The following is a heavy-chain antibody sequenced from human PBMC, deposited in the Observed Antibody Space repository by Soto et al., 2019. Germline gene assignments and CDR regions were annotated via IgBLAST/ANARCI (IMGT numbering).Heavy chain of an antibody. D-gene: IGHD4-17*01. CDR3: ARESDYGDYVSDY. Sequence: QVHLVQSGTEMRRPGASVKVSCNASGYSFTTYGINWVRQAPGQGLEWMGWISTYNGHTKYGQKFQGRVTMTTDTSTSTVHMELRRLTSDETAVYYCARESDYGDYVSDYWGQGTLVIISS. J-gene: IGHJ4*02. V-gene: IGHV1-18*01. CDR1: GYSFTTYG. CDR2: ISTYNGHT.